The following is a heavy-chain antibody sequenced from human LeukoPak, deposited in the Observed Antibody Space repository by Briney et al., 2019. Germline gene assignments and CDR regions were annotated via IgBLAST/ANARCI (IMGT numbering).Heavy chain of an antibody. Sequence: GGPLRLSCAASGFTFSSYEMNWVRQAPGKGLEWVSYISSSGSTIYYADSVKGRFTISRDNAKNSLYLQMNSLRAEDTAVYYCARVLGTYYDYWGQGTLVTVSS. CDR3: ARVLGTYYDY. CDR1: GFTFSSYE. J-gene: IGHJ4*02. D-gene: IGHD3-16*01. CDR2: ISSSGSTI. V-gene: IGHV3-48*03.